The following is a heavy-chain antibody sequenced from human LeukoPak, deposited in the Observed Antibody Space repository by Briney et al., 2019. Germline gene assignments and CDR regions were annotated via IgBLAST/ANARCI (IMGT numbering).Heavy chain of an antibody. J-gene: IGHJ4*02. Sequence: ASVKVSCKASGGTFSSYAISWVRQAPGQGLEWMGWMNPNSGNTGYAQKFQGRVTMTRNTSISTAYMELSSLRSEDTAVYYCARGEVAAAGLDYWGQGTLVTVSS. D-gene: IGHD6-13*01. V-gene: IGHV1-8*02. CDR2: MNPNSGNT. CDR3: ARGEVAAAGLDY. CDR1: GGTFSSYA.